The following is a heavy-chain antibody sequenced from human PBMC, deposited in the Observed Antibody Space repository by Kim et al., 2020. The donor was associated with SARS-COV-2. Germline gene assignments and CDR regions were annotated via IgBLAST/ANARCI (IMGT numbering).Heavy chain of an antibody. CDR2: IHPADGEV. V-gene: IGHV1-24*01. J-gene: IGHJ4*03. Sequence: ASVKVSCKVVGSRLADVAIQWIRQPHGKGFEWLGTIHPADGEVVYARKFRGRVTLTADTATNTAFVEIRGLRSDDTATYFCATAVTIFGTAFDIWGQGTLATVAS. CDR1: GSRLADVA. D-gene: IGHD3-3*01. CDR3: ATAVTIFGTAFDI.